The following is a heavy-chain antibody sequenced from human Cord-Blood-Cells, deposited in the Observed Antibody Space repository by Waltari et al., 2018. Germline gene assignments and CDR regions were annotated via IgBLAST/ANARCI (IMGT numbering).Heavy chain of an antibody. CDR2: IYYSGST. D-gene: IGHD6-19*01. J-gene: IGHJ3*02. CDR1: GGSISSSSYY. Sequence: QLQLQESGPGLVKPSETLSLTCTVSGGSISSSSYYWGWIRQPPGKGLEWIGSIYYSGSTHYNPSLKSRVTISVDTSKNQFSLKLSSVTAADTAVYYCARLVAVAGLGPLDAFDIWGQGTMVTVSS. V-gene: IGHV4-39*01. CDR3: ARLVAVAGLGPLDAFDI.